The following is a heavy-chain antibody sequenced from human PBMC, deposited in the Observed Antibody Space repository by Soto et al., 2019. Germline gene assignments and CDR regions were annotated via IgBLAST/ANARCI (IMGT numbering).Heavy chain of an antibody. CDR1: GYTFVSYG. V-gene: IGHV1-18*04. Sequence: QIQLVQSAAEVKKPGASVKVSCKTSGYTFVSYGISWVRQAPGQGLEWMGWISTYNGNTNFAQRYRGSVTLTTVTSTDIVYMDLGNLWSDNTAVYYCARDQDFFDSSGEYDQWSQGSLITVSS. CDR3: ARDQDFFDSSGEYDQ. CDR2: ISTYNGNT. J-gene: IGHJ5*02. D-gene: IGHD3-22*01.